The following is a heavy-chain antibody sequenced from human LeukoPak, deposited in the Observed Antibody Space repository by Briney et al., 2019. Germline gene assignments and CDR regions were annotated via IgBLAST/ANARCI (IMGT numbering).Heavy chain of an antibody. CDR1: GYTFTGYY. D-gene: IGHD5-18*01. V-gene: IGHV1-2*02. CDR3: ARGGVDTAMAPTNYYYYYMDA. Sequence: ASVKVSCKASGYTFTGYYMHWVRQAPGQGLEWMGWINPNSGGTNYAQKFQGRVTMTRDTSISTAYMELSRLRSDDTAVYYCARGGVDTAMAPTNYYYYYMDAWGKGTTVTVSS. CDR2: INPNSGGT. J-gene: IGHJ6*03.